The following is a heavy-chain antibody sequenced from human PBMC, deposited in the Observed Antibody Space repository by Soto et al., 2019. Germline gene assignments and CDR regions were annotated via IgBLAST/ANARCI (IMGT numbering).Heavy chain of an antibody. D-gene: IGHD1-7*01. V-gene: IGHV2-5*02. CDR1: GFSLDSSGMG. J-gene: IGHJ4*02. Sequence: QITLKESGPTLVKPTQTLTLTCTFSGFSLDSSGMGVGWIRQSPGKALEWLTLIYWDDEERYNPSLKSRLTITKDTSGYQVVLTMTNMDPVDTATYYCARRRPNWDYLFDYWGQGILVTVSS. CDR2: IYWDDEE. CDR3: ARRRPNWDYLFDY.